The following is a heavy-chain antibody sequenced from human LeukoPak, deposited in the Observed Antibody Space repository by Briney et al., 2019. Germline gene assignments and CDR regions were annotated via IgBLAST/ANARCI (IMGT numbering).Heavy chain of an antibody. CDR1: GGSISSSSYY. J-gene: IGHJ4*02. CDR3: ASTLVTAIPN. Sequence: PSETLSLTCTVSGGSISSSSYYWGWIRQPPGKGLEWIGSIYYSGSTYYNPSLKSRVTMSVDTSKNQFSLKLSSVTAADTAVYYCASTLVTAIPNWGQGTLVTVSS. CDR2: IYYSGST. V-gene: IGHV4-39*01. D-gene: IGHD2-21*02.